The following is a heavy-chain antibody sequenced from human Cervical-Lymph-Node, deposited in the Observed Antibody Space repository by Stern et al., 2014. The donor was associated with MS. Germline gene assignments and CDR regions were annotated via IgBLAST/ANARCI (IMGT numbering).Heavy chain of an antibody. CDR2: IFPVFGTP. D-gene: IGHD6-13*01. CDR3: ALSSETSDRWYSLGYDL. J-gene: IGHJ5*02. V-gene: IGHV1-69*01. CDR1: GGTFSKFP. Sequence: QVQLVQSGAEVTKPGSSVKVSCKASGGTFSKFPSSWVRQAPGQGLEWMGVIFPVFGTPTYAQEFRGRVRITADVSTSTVYMELSSLRSDDTAVYYCALSSETSDRWYSLGYDLWGQGTLVTVSS.